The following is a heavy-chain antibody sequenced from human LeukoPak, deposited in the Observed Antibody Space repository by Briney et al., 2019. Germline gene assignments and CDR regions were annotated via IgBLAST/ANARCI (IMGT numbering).Heavy chain of an antibody. CDR1: GGTFSSYA. CDR3: ASRTAMVPGYMDV. V-gene: IGHV1-69*13. J-gene: IGHJ6*03. Sequence: ASVKVSCKASGGTFSSYAISWVRQAPGQGLEWMGGIIPIFGTANYAQKFQGRVTITADESTSTAYMELSSLRSEDTAVYYCASRTAMVPGYMDVWGKGTTVTVSS. CDR2: IIPIFGTA. D-gene: IGHD5-18*01.